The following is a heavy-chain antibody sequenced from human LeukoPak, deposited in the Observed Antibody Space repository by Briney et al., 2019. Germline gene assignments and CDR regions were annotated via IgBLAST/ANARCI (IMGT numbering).Heavy chain of an antibody. CDR1: GGSISSSSHY. Sequence: SETLSLTCSVSGGSISSSSHYCGWIRQPPGRGLEWIGSIYYSGSTYYNPSLKSRVTISVDTSKNQFSLKLSSVTAADTAVYYCARLSYGDTRWFDPWGQGTLVTVSS. J-gene: IGHJ5*02. CDR2: IYYSGST. V-gene: IGHV4-39*01. D-gene: IGHD4-17*01. CDR3: ARLSYGDTRWFDP.